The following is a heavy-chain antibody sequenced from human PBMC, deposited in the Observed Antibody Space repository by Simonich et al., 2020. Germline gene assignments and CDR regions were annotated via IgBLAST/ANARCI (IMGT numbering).Heavy chain of an antibody. CDR1: GFTFSSYS. V-gene: IGHV3-21*01. D-gene: IGHD6-13*01. CDR3: ARARGDSSSWYFDY. J-gene: IGHJ4*02. Sequence: EVQLVESGGGLVKPGGSLRLSCAASGFTFSSYSMNWVRQAPGKGRNWVSSISSSSSYIYYADSVKGRFTSSRDNAKNSLYLQMNSLRAEDTAVYYCARARGDSSSWYFDYWGQGTLVTVSS. CDR2: ISSSSSYI.